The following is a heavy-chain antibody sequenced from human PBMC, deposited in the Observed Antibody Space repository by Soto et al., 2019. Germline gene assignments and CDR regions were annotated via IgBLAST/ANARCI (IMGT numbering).Heavy chain of an antibody. CDR2: FYYSGST. CDR1: GGSISSGPYS. CDR3: ARGVEYDSSGYYSAYYFDY. J-gene: IGHJ4*02. V-gene: IGHV4-39*07. D-gene: IGHD3-22*01. Sequence: SETLSLTCTVSGGSISSGPYSWGWIRQPPGKGLEWIGTFYYSGSTRYNPSLESRVTISVDTSKNQFSLKLSSVTAADTAVYYCARGVEYDSSGYYSAYYFDYWGQGTLVTVSS.